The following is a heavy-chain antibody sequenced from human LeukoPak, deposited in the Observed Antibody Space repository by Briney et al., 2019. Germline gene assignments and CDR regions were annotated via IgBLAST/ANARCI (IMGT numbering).Heavy chain of an antibody. J-gene: IGHJ4*02. CDR1: GFSVSSKY. CDR2: ISGSADNT. Sequence: GGSLRLSCAASGFSVSSKYMTWVRQAPGKGLEWVSGISGSADNTYYADSVRGRFTIFRDNSKNTVYLQMNSLRAEDAAVYYCAKGNWGDCWGQGTLVIVSS. CDR3: AKGNWGDC. V-gene: IGHV3-23*01. D-gene: IGHD7-27*01.